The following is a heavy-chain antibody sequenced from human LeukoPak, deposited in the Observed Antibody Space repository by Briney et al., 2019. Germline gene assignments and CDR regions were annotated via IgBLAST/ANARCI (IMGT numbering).Heavy chain of an antibody. Sequence: NPGGSLRLSCAASGFTVSSNYMSWVRQAPGKGLEWVSVIYSGGSTYYADSVKGRFTISRDNSRNTVYLQMNSLRAEDTAVYYCAKAGAVVVVAAKFFDYWGQGTLVTVSS. V-gene: IGHV3-53*01. J-gene: IGHJ4*02. CDR1: GFTVSSNY. D-gene: IGHD2-15*01. CDR2: IYSGGST. CDR3: AKAGAVVVVAAKFFDY.